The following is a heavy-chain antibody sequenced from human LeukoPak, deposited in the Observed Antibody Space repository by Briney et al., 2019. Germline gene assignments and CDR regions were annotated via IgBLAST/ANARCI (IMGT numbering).Heavy chain of an antibody. CDR1: GFTFSSYG. Sequence: PGGSLRLSCAASGFTFSSYGMSWVRQAPGKGLEWVSAISGSGGSTYYADSVKGRFTISRDNSKNTLYLQMNSLRAEDTAVYYCAKSRVGATTLFDYWGQGTLVTVSS. D-gene: IGHD1-26*01. CDR3: AKSRVGATTLFDY. V-gene: IGHV3-23*01. CDR2: ISGSGGST. J-gene: IGHJ4*02.